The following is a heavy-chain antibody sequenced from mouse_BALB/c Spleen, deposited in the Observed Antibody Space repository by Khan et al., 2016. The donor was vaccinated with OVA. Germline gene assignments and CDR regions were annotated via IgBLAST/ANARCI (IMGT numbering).Heavy chain of an antibody. CDR3: ARWFTY. CDR2: INYSGGT. Sequence: EVKLEESGPGLVKPSQSLSLTCTVTGYSITSDYAWNWIRQFPGNKLEWMGYINYSGGTSYLPYLKSRISFTRDTSTNQFFLQLTPVTTEDSATYYYARWFTYWGQGTLVTVS. J-gene: IGHJ3*01. CDR1: GYSITSDYA. V-gene: IGHV3-2*02.